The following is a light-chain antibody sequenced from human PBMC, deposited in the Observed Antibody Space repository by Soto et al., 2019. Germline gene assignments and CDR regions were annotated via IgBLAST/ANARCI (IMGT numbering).Light chain of an antibody. J-gene: IGKJ5*01. V-gene: IGKV3-15*01. CDR2: GAS. CDR3: QQYNNWPPT. Sequence: EIVMTQSPATLSVSPGERATLSCRASQSVSSNLAWYQQKPGQAPRLLIYGASTWATGIPASLSGSGSRTYFTLTISSLQSEDFAVYYCQQYNNWPPTFGQGTRLESK. CDR1: QSVSSN.